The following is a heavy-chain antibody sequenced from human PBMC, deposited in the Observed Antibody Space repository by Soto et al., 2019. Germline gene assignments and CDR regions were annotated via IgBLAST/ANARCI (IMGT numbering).Heavy chain of an antibody. J-gene: IGHJ4*02. CDR3: ARGVRFQGRVYYLDF. D-gene: IGHD3-10*01. Sequence: EVQLVESGGGLVQPGGFLRLSCAASGFTFSSYWMSWVRQAPGKGLEWVANIKQDESEKDYVDSVKGRFTISRDNAKKSLYLEMNSLRAEVTAVYYCARGVRFQGRVYYLDFWGQGTLVTVSS. CDR2: IKQDESEK. V-gene: IGHV3-7*01. CDR1: GFTFSSYW.